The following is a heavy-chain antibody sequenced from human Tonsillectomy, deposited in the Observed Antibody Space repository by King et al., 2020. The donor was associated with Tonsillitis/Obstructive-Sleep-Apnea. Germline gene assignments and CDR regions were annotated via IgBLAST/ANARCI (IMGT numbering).Heavy chain of an antibody. Sequence: QLVQSGGEVKKPGASVKVSCKASGYTFTNYDITWVRQAPGQGLEWMGWSRPYDGDTNYAQKLQGRVTMTSDTSTTTAYMELRSLRSDDTAVRYFARHYYDSSGYYHGYFQHWGQGTLVTVSS. CDR3: ARHYYDSSGYYHGYFQH. CDR2: SRPYDGDT. CDR1: GYTFTNYD. J-gene: IGHJ1*01. V-gene: IGHV1-18*01. D-gene: IGHD3-22*01.